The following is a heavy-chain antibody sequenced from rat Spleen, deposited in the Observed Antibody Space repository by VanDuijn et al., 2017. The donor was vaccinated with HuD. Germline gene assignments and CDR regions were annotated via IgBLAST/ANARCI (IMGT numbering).Heavy chain of an antibody. Sequence: EVHLVESDGGLVQPGRSMKLSCAVSGFTFSNYDMAWVRQAPTKGPEWVASISFDGSATYYRDSVKGRFTISRDDTKSTLYLQMNSLRSEDTATYYCTTENYWFAYWGQGTLVTVSS. D-gene: IGHD1-10*01. V-gene: IGHV5-20*01. CDR1: GFTFSNYD. CDR2: ISFDGSAT. J-gene: IGHJ3*01. CDR3: TTENYWFAY.